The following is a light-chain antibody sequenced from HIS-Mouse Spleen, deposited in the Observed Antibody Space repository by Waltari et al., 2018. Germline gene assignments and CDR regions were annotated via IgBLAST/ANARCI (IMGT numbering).Light chain of an antibody. V-gene: IGLV2-14*03. CDR1: SSAVGGYNS. Sequence: QSALTQPVSVSGSPGQSITISCTGTSSAVGGYNSVSWYQQHPGKAPKLMIYDVSNRPSGVSNRFSGSKSGNTASLTISGLQAEDEADYYCSSYTSSSFNVVFGGGTKLTVL. J-gene: IGLJ2*01. CDR2: DVS. CDR3: SSYTSSSFNVV.